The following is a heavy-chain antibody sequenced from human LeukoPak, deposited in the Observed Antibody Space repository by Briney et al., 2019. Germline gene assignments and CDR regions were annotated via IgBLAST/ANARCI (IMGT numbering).Heavy chain of an antibody. V-gene: IGHV3-66*02. CDR1: GFTVSSNY. J-gene: IGHJ6*02. CDR3: ARERGGRITIFGVVTGGYYGMDV. Sequence: GGSLRLSCAASGFTVSSNYMSWVRQAPGKGLEWVSVIYSGGSTYYADFVKGRFTISRDNSKNTLYLQMSSLRAEDTAVYYCARERGGRITIFGVVTGGYYGMDVWGQGTTVTVSS. D-gene: IGHD3-3*01. CDR2: IYSGGST.